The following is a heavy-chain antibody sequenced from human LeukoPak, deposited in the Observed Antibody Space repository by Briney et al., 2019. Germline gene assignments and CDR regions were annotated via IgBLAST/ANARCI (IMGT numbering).Heavy chain of an antibody. CDR3: ARYDSGWHLFDY. J-gene: IGHJ4*02. CDR2: IYYSGST. V-gene: IGHV4-39*07. Sequence: PSETLSLTCTVSGGSISGSSYYWGWIRQPPGKGLEWIGSIYYSGSTNYNPSLKSRVTISVDTSKNQFSLKLGSVTAADTAVYYCARYDSGWHLFDYWGQGTLVTVSS. D-gene: IGHD6-19*01. CDR1: GGSISGSSYY.